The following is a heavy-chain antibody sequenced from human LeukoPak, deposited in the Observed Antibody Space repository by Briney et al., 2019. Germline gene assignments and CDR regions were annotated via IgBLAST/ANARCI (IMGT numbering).Heavy chain of an antibody. CDR2: IIPIFGTA. J-gene: IGHJ6*03. CDR3: ARVLTIFPGGHYYYYMDV. Sequence: SVKVSCKASGGTFSSYAISWVRQAPGQGLEWMGVIIPIFGTANYAQKFQGRVTITADESTSTAYMELSSLRSEDTAVYYCARVLTIFPGGHYYYYMDVWGKGTTVTVSS. CDR1: GGTFSSYA. V-gene: IGHV1-69*13. D-gene: IGHD3-3*01.